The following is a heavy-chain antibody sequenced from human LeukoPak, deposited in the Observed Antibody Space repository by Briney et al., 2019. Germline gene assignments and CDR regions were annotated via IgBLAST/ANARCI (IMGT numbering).Heavy chain of an antibody. CDR1: GFTFSSYS. D-gene: IGHD1-26*01. Sequence: PGGSLRLSCAASGFTFSSYSMNWVRQAPGKGLEWVSYISSSSSTIYYADSVKGRFTISRDNAKNSLYLQMSSLRAEDTAVYYCARRKIVGATTNYYWYYYMDVWGKGTTVTVSS. CDR3: ARRKIVGATTNYYWYYYMDV. J-gene: IGHJ6*03. CDR2: ISSSSSTI. V-gene: IGHV3-48*01.